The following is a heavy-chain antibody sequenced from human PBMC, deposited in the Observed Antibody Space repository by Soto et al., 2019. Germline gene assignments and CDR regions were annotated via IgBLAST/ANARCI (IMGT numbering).Heavy chain of an antibody. CDR3: ARGGSNDSQVAFDL. D-gene: IGHD1-26*01. V-gene: IGHV4-34*01. J-gene: IGHJ3*01. CDR1: GWSFSTYY. CDR2: INHSGSN. Sequence: AETLCLTCLVSGWSFSTYYYSWIRQSPGKGLEWIGEINHSGSNNYSPSLKSRVTMSLDTSKNQFSLKLTSVTAADTAVYYCARGGSNDSQVAFDLWGQGTRVTVSS.